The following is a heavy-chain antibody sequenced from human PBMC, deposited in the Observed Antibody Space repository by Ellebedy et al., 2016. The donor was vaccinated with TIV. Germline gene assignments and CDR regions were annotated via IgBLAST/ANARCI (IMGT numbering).Heavy chain of an antibody. CDR1: GFTFDDYA. J-gene: IGHJ6*02. CDR2: ISWNSGSI. Sequence: SLKISCAASGFTFDDYAMHWVRQAPGKGLEWVSGISWNSGSIGYADSVKGRFTISRDNTKNSLYLQMNSLRAEDTALYYCAKGWGGYYYYGMDVWGQGTTVTVSS. CDR3: AKGWGGYYYYGMDV. D-gene: IGHD3-3*01. V-gene: IGHV3-9*01.